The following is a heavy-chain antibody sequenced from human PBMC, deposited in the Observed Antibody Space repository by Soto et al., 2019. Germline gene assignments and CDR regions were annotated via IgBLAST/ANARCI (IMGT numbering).Heavy chain of an antibody. Sequence: SLRLSCAASGFTLSSYAMHWVRQAPGKGLEWVAVISYDGSNKYYADSVKGRFTISRDNSKNTLYLQMNSLRAEDTAVYYCARGSYYYDSSGYFDYWGQGTLVTVSS. V-gene: IGHV3-30-3*01. CDR2: ISYDGSNK. J-gene: IGHJ4*02. CDR3: ARGSYYYDSSGYFDY. D-gene: IGHD3-22*01. CDR1: GFTLSSYA.